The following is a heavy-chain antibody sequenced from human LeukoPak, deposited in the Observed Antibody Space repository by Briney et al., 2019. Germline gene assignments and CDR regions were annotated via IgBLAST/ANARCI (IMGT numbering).Heavy chain of an antibody. CDR1: GFTFRSYA. CDR3: AKVVNSGNYYYFDY. Sequence: GGSLRLSCAASGFTFRSYAMSWVRRAPGKGLEGVSAISGNGRDTFYADSVRGRFNISRDNSKNTLYLQMNNLRAEDTAVYYCAKVVNSGNYYYFDYWGQGTLVTVSS. CDR2: ISGNGRDT. D-gene: IGHD1-26*01. V-gene: IGHV3-23*01. J-gene: IGHJ4*02.